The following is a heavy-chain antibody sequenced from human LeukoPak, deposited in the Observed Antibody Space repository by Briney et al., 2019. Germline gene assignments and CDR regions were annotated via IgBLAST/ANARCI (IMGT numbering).Heavy chain of an antibody. V-gene: IGHV3-7*03. CDR1: GFTFSSYC. J-gene: IGHJ6*02. CDR3: ARGGGLDV. Sequence: GGSLRLSCAASGFTFSSYCMNWARQAPGKGLEWVASINHNGNVNYYVDSVKGRFTISRDNAKNSLYLQMSNLRAEDTAVYFCARGGGLDVWGQGAMVTVSS. D-gene: IGHD3-16*01. CDR2: INHNGNVN.